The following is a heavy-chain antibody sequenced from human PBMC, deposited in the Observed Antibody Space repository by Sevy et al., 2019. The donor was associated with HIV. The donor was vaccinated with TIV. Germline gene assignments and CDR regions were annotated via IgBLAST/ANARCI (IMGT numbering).Heavy chain of an antibody. V-gene: IGHV3-33*01. J-gene: IGHJ4*02. D-gene: IGHD3-22*01. CDR1: GFTFSGYG. Sequence: GGSLRLSCAASGFTFSGYGMHWVRQAPGKGLEWVAMIWYDGSNKYYRDSVKGRFTLSRDNSRKTLYLQMNSLRAADRAVYYCARDSVRGGYFDSSGYYLFDYWGQGTLVTVSS. CDR2: IWYDGSNK. CDR3: ARDSVRGGYFDSSGYYLFDY.